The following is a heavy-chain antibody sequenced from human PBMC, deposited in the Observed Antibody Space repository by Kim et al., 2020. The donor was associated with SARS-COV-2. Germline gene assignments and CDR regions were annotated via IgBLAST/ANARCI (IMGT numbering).Heavy chain of an antibody. CDR1: GFTFGDYA. CDR2: ISWNSGSI. CDR3: AKAATAATSYYFDY. Sequence: GGSLRLSCAASGFTFGDYAMHWVRQAPGKGLEWVSGISWNSGSIGYADSVKGRFTISRDNAKNSLYLQMNSLRAEDTALYYCAKAATAATSYYFDYWGQGTLVTVSS. J-gene: IGHJ4*02. V-gene: IGHV3-9*01. D-gene: IGHD6-13*01.